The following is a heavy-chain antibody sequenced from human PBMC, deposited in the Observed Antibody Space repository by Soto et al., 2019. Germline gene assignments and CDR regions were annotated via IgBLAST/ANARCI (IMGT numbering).Heavy chain of an antibody. Sequence: QVQLVESGGGVVQPGRSLRLSCAASGFTFSSYGMHWVRQAPGKGLEWVAVIWYDGSNKYYADSVKGRFTISRDNSKNTLYLQMNSLRAEDTAVYYCARDLFTIFGVVRYNWFDPCGQGTLVTVYS. CDR1: GFTFSSYG. D-gene: IGHD3-3*01. J-gene: IGHJ5*02. CDR2: IWYDGSNK. CDR3: ARDLFTIFGVVRYNWFDP. V-gene: IGHV3-33*01.